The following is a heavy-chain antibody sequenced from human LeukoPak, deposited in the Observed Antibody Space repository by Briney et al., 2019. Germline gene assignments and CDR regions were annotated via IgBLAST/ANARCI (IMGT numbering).Heavy chain of an antibody. D-gene: IGHD2-21*01. V-gene: IGHV1-18*01. CDR2: ISAYNGNT. Sequence: GASVKVSCKASGYTFTSYGISWVRQAPGQGLEWTGWISAYNGNTNYAQKLQGRVTMTTDTSTSTAYMELRSLRSDDTAVYYCARDVDVVVDTPDAFDIWGQGTMVTVSS. CDR1: GYTFTSYG. CDR3: ARDVDVVVDTPDAFDI. J-gene: IGHJ3*02.